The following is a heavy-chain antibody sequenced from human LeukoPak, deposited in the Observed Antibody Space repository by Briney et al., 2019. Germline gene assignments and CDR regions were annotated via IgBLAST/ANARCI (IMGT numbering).Heavy chain of an antibody. D-gene: IGHD3-10*01. CDR2: INTFTGDT. CDR1: GYTFSSYG. Sequence: ASVKVSCKTSGYTFSSYGITWARQAPGQGLEWMGRINTFTGDTNYEQKLQDRVTVTTDTSTTTAYMELRSLRSDDTAVYYCARYYWARSGSLYENYALDVWGQGTTVTVSS. J-gene: IGHJ6*02. V-gene: IGHV1-18*01. CDR3: ARYYWARSGSLYENYALDV.